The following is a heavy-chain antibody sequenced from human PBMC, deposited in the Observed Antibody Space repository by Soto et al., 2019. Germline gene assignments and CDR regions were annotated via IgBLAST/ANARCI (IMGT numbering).Heavy chain of an antibody. V-gene: IGHV3-30*03. D-gene: IGHD3-3*01. J-gene: IGHJ4*02. CDR1: GFTFSDYG. CDR3: ATMERLFDY. CDR2: ISYDGSDK. Sequence: PGGSLRLSCAASGFTFSDYGMHWVRQAPGTGLEWVAVISYDGSDKYYADSVKGRFTISRGNSKNRLYLQMNSLRAEDTAVYYCATMERLFDYWGQGTLVTVSS.